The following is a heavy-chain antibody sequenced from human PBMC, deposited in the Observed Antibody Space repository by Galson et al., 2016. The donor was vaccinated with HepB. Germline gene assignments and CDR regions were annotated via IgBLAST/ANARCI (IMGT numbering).Heavy chain of an antibody. CDR3: ARAGDGAYFDY. CDR1: GDTFHRYT. Sequence: SVKVSCKASGDTFHRYTVNWVRQAPGQGLEWMGGIVPIIGVPHYAQKFQGRVTITADKSTNTDYMELSSLRSDDTAIYYCARAGDGAYFDYWGQGTLVTVSS. J-gene: IGHJ4*02. CDR2: IVPIIGVP. D-gene: IGHD2-21*01. V-gene: IGHV1-69*10.